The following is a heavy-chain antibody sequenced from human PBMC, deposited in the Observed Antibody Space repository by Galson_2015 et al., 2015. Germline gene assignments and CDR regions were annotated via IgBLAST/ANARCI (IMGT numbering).Heavy chain of an antibody. CDR2: IYWNDDI. CDR3: ARLLSPVTTGYCDY. J-gene: IGHJ4*02. D-gene: IGHD4-17*01. CDR1: GFSLNTGGLG. Sequence: PALVKPTQTLTLTCTFSGFSLNTGGLGVGWIRQPPGKAPEWLALIYWNDDIRYSPSLETRVTLTKDTSKSQVILTMTNTDPVDTATYYCARLLSPVTTGYCDYWGQGPLVTVSS. V-gene: IGHV2-5*01.